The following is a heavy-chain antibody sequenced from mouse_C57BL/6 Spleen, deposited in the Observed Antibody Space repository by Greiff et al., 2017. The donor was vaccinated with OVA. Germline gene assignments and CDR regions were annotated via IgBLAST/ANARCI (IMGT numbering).Heavy chain of an antibody. D-gene: IGHD3-2*02. CDR2: IYPGSGST. V-gene: IGHV1-55*01. Sequence: QVQLKQPGAELVKPGASVKMSCKASGYTFTSYWITWVKQRPGQGLEWIGDIYPGSGSTNYNEKFKSKATLTVDTSSSTAYMQLSSLTSEDSAVYYCAREGTAQAAWFAYWGQGTLVTVSA. CDR3: AREGTAQAAWFAY. CDR1: GYTFTSYW. J-gene: IGHJ3*01.